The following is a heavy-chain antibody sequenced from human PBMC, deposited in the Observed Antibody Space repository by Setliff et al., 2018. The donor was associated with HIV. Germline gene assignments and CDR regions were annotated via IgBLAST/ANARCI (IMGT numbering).Heavy chain of an antibody. CDR2: ISYDGSQK. J-gene: IGHJ4*02. CDR1: GFSISSRY. Sequence: LSLTCDVSGFSISSRYYWGWIRQSPGKGLEWVAVISYDGSQKYYVDSVKGRFTISRDNSKNTLYLQMNSLRAEDTAVYYCARGGPRSWYPFDYWGQGTLVTVSS. CDR3: ARGGPRSWYPFDY. D-gene: IGHD6-13*01. V-gene: IGHV3-30*03.